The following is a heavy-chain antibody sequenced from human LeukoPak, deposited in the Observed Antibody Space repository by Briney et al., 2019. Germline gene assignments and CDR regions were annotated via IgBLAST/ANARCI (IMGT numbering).Heavy chain of an antibody. D-gene: IGHD3-22*01. J-gene: IGHJ4*02. CDR3: ARNRYYYDSSGPGH. Sequence: GRSLRLSCAASGFTFSSYGMPWVRQAPGKGLEWVAVIWYDGSNKYYADSVKGRFTISRDNSKNTLYPQMNSLRAEDTAVYYCARNRYYYDSSGPGHWGQGTLVTVSS. V-gene: IGHV3-33*01. CDR1: GFTFSSYG. CDR2: IWYDGSNK.